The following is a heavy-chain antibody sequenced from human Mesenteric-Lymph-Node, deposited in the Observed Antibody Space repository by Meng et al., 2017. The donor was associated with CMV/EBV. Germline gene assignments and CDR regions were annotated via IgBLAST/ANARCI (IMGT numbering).Heavy chain of an antibody. V-gene: IGHV3-21*01. CDR1: GFTFSSYS. D-gene: IGHD4-17*01. CDR2: ISSSSSYI. CDR3: ARDLTTVTYAFDI. J-gene: IGHJ3*02. Sequence: GGSLRLSCAASGFTFSSYSMNWVRQAPGQGLEWVSSISSSSSYIYYADSVKGRFTISRDNAKNSLYLQMNSLRAEDTAVYYCARDLTTVTYAFDIWGQGTMVTVSS.